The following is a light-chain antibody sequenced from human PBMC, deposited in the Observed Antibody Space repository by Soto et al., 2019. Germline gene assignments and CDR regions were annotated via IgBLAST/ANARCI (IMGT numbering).Light chain of an antibody. CDR3: QQYNSYLRT. Sequence: DIQMTQSPSTLSASVGERVTITCRASQSISSWLSWYQQKPGKAPKILIFDASILESGGPSRFSGSGSGTQFTLPISSMQHADFATYYCQQYNSYLRTFGQGTKVEVK. CDR1: QSISSW. V-gene: IGKV1-5*01. CDR2: DAS. J-gene: IGKJ1*01.